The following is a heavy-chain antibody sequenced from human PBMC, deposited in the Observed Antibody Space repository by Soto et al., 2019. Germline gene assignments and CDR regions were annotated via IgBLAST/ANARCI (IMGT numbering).Heavy chain of an antibody. CDR1: GFTIRTYC. J-gene: IGHJ6*02. Sequence: GGSLRLSCEASGFTIRTYCMHWVRQAPGKGLEWVAVISYDGSNKYYADSVKGRFTISRDNSKNTLYLQMNSLRAEDTAVYYCAKDLIAAAYEIYYYYGMDVWGQGTTVTVSS. D-gene: IGHD6-13*01. CDR3: AKDLIAAAYEIYYYYGMDV. V-gene: IGHV3-30*18. CDR2: ISYDGSNK.